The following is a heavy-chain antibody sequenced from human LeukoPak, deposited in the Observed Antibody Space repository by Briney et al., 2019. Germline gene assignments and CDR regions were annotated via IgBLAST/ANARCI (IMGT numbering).Heavy chain of an antibody. CDR3: ARVTPYGDYGPN. J-gene: IGHJ4*02. Sequence: GGSLRLSCAASGFTFSSYGMHWVRQAPGKGLEWVAVISYDGSNKYYEDSVKGRFTISRDNSKNTLYLQMNSLRAEDTAVYYCARVTPYGDYGPNWGQGTLVTVSS. D-gene: IGHD4-17*01. V-gene: IGHV3-30*03. CDR2: ISYDGSNK. CDR1: GFTFSSYG.